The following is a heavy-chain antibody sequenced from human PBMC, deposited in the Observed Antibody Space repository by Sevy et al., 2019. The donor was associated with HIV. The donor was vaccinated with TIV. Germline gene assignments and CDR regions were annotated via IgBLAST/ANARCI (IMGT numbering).Heavy chain of an antibody. V-gene: IGHV4-59*01. CDR2: IYYSGTT. CDR3: ARTAQRYSYDSSGYYLANYYFDY. J-gene: IGHJ4*02. Sequence: SETLSLTCAVSGGSISNYHWSWIRQAPGKGLEWIGYIYYSGTTNYNPSLKSRVTISVDTSKNEFSLKLTSVTAADTAVYYCARTAQRYSYDSSGYYLANYYFDYWGQGTLVTVSS. CDR1: GGSISNYH. D-gene: IGHD3-22*01.